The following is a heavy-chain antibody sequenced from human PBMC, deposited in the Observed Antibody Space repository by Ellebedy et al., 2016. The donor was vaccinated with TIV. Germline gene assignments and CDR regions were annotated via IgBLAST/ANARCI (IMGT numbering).Heavy chain of an antibody. CDR2: ISGSGGST. CDR1: GFTFSSYA. D-gene: IGHD1-26*01. V-gene: IGHV3-23*01. Sequence: GESLKISCAASGFTFSSYAMSWVRQAPGKGLEWVSAISGSGGSTYYADSVKGRFTISRDNSKNTLYLQLNGLRAEDTAVYYCAKARIVGARKFDDWGQGTLVTVSS. J-gene: IGHJ4*02. CDR3: AKARIVGARKFDD.